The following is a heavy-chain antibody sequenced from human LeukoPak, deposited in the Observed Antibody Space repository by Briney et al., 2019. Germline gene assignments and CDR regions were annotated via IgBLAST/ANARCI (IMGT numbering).Heavy chain of an antibody. CDR2: INPSGST. J-gene: IGHJ4*02. CDR1: GGSITSYS. CDR3: ARQLLKTMASFYS. D-gene: IGHD4/OR15-4a*01. Sequence: PSESLSLTCTVSGGSITSYSWSWIRLPAGKGLEWIGRINPSGSTDYNTSLKSRLTMSLDTSKNHFSLNLNSVTAADTAVYYCARQLLKTMASFYSWAQGTLVTVSS. V-gene: IGHV4-4*07.